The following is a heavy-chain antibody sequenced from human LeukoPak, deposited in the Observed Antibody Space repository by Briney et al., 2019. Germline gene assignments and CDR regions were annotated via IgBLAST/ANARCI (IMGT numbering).Heavy chain of an antibody. Sequence: SVKVSCTASGGTFNNYTINWVRQAPGQGLEWMGRIIPTLGIVNFAQKFQGRVTITADKSTSTAYMELSSLRSEDTAVYYCATEPSGYNYGQRWFDPWGQGTLVTVSS. CDR1: GGTFNNYT. V-gene: IGHV1-69*04. D-gene: IGHD5-18*01. CDR2: IIPTLGIV. CDR3: ATEPSGYNYGQRWFDP. J-gene: IGHJ5*02.